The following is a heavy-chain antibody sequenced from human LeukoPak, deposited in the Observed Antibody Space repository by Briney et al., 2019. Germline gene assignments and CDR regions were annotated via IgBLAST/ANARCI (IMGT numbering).Heavy chain of an antibody. J-gene: IGHJ4*02. V-gene: IGHV3-7*01. CDR3: ARDKYYDSSGLNDY. CDR2: IKQDGSNK. D-gene: IGHD3-22*01. Sequence: GGSLRLSCVASGFPFSSYWMTWVRQAPGKGLEWVANIKQDGSNKYYADSVKGRFTISRDNSKNTLYLQMNSLRAEDTAVYYCARDKYYDSSGLNDYWGQGTLVTVSS. CDR1: GFPFSSYW.